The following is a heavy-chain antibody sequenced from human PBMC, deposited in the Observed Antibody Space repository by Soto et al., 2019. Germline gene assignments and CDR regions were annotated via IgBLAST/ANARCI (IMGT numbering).Heavy chain of an antibody. D-gene: IGHD3-22*01. CDR1: GYTFTSYY. V-gene: IGHV1-46*01. CDR3: ARVNYYDRSGSLIPLNHFDY. CDR2: INPSGGST. J-gene: IGHJ4*02. Sequence: ASVKVSCKASGYTFTSYYMHWVRQAPGQGLEWMGIINPSGGSTSYAQKFQGRVTMTRDTSTSTVYMELSSLRSEDTAVYYCARVNYYDRSGSLIPLNHFDYWGQGTPVTVSS.